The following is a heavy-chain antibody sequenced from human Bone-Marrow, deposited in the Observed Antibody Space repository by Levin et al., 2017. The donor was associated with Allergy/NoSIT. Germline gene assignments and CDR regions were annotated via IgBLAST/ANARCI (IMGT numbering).Heavy chain of an antibody. CDR1: GFTFSSYE. D-gene: IGHD3-3*01. J-gene: IGHJ6*03. V-gene: IGHV3-48*03. CDR2: ISSSGNTT. Sequence: PGGSLRLSCAASGFTFSSYEMNWVRQAPGKGLEWVSYISSSGNTTHYADSVKGRFTISRDNAKNLLYLQMNSLRAEDTAVYYCARAAESLHDFWSGYYETHHMDVWGKGTTVTVSS. CDR3: ARAAESLHDFWSGYYETHHMDV.